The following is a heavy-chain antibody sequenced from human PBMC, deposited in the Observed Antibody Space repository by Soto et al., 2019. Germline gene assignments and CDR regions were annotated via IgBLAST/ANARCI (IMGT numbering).Heavy chain of an antibody. CDR3: ERESEDLTSNFDY. CDR1: GFTFTRYS. J-gene: IGHJ4*02. Sequence: GGSLRLSCAASGFTFTRYSMNWVRPAPGKGLEWVSSISSTTNYIYYADSMKGRFTVYRDNAKNSVYLEMNSLSAEDTALYYCERESEDLTSNFDYWGQGTLVTVS. CDR2: ISSTTNYI. V-gene: IGHV3-21*01.